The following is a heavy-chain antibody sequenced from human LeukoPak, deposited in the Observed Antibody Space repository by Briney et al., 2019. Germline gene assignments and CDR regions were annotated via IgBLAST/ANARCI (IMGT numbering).Heavy chain of an antibody. CDR2: ISGSGGST. V-gene: IGHV3-23*01. J-gene: IGHJ4*02. CDR1: GFTFSSYA. Sequence: PGGSVRLSCAASGFTFSSYAMSWVRQSPGKGLEWVSAISGSGGSTYYADSVKGRFTISRDNSKNTLYLQMNSLRAEDTAVYYCARKVWQLAIPFDYWGQGTLVTVSS. CDR3: ARKVWQLAIPFDY. D-gene: IGHD6-13*01.